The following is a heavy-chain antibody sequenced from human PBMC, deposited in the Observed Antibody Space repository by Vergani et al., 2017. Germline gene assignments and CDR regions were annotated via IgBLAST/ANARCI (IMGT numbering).Heavy chain of an antibody. CDR2: VNHGGST. CDR1: GDSLRGQY. J-gene: IGHJ4*02. CDR3: ASIARAPTRRNPPPDY. D-gene: IGHD3-16*02. Sequence: QVQLRQWGAGLVKPSETLSLTCGIYGDSLRGQYWSWIRQAPGMGLEWIGEVNHGGSTNYNPSLKSRVSISVDTSKNQFSLQLTSVTAADSALYFCASIARAPTRRNPPPDYWGQGILVTVSS. V-gene: IGHV4-34*02.